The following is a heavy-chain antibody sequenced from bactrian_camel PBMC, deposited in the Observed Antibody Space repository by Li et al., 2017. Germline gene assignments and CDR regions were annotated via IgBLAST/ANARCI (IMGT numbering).Heavy chain of an antibody. CDR3: AAARNPNDCSSGSLSRASAY. J-gene: IGHJ4*01. V-gene: IGHV3S53*01. D-gene: IGHD3*01. Sequence: VQLVESGGGSVQAGGSLRLSCVASGYIPMYRLRCMGWFRQAPGNEREGVASIDSDGATSYADSMQGRFTISKDLAKNTLYLQMDSLKPENTAMYYCAAARNPNDCSSGSLSRASAYWGQGTQVTVS. CDR2: IDSDGAT. CDR1: GYIPMYRLRC.